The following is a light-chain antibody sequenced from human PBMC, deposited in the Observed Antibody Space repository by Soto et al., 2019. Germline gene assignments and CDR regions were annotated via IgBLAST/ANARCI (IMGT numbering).Light chain of an antibody. Sequence: DIQMTQAPSSLSASVGDRVTITCRASQGISNYLAWYQQKPGKVPKLLIYAASTLQSGVPSRFSGSGSGTDFTLTISSLQPEDVATYDFQKYNSAPWKFGQGTKVEIK. CDR3: QKYNSAPWK. CDR2: AAS. J-gene: IGKJ1*01. CDR1: QGISNY. V-gene: IGKV1-27*01.